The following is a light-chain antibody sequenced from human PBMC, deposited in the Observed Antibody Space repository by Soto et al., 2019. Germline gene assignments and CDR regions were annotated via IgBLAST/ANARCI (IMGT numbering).Light chain of an antibody. J-gene: IGKJ1*01. Sequence: EIVLKQSPGTLSLTPGEISTLSFMASQSVSNNYLAWYQQKPGQAPRLPIYGASNRATGIPDRFSGSGSGTDFTLTISSLEPEDFAVYYCQQRSNWPQTFGQGTKVDI. CDR3: QQRSNWPQT. CDR1: QSVSNNY. CDR2: GAS. V-gene: IGKV3D-20*02.